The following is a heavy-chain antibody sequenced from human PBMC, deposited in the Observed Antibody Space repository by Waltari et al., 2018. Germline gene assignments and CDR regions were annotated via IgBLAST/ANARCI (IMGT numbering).Heavy chain of an antibody. J-gene: IGHJ4*02. D-gene: IGHD2-2*01. CDR1: NYSISTGYY. Sequence: QVQLAESGPGLVKPSEALSLTCTVSNYSISTGYYWAWIRQSPGQGLEWIGSVTHRCSSYYNPSLRMRVSISIDTSKNQFSLSLKSATAADTATYYCARDRCGGTSCYPFDSWAREPWSPSPQ. V-gene: IGHV4-38-2*02. CDR2: VTHRCSS. CDR3: ARDRCGGTSCYPFDS.